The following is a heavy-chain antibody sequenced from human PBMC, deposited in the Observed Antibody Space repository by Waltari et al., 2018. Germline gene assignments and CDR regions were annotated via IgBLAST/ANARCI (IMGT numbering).Heavy chain of an antibody. CDR1: GFAFSGFW. Sequence: EVQLVESGGGLVQPGGSLRLSCAAPGFAFSGFWMHWVRQAPGKGLEWVSRINPAGSATTYADSVRGRFTISRDNAQNTLHLQMNSLRVEDTAMYYCTRDNWGTSDYWGQGTLVTVSS. D-gene: IGHD7-27*01. V-gene: IGHV3-74*01. CDR3: TRDNWGTSDY. CDR2: INPAGSAT. J-gene: IGHJ4*02.